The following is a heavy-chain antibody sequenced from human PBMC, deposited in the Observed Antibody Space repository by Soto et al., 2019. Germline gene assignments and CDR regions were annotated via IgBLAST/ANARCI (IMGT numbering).Heavy chain of an antibody. Sequence: VQLVESGGGLVQPGGSLRLSCAAFGFTFSSYAMHWVRQAPGKGLEWVAVISYDGSNKYYADSVKGRFTISRDNSKNTLYLQMNSLRAEDTAVYYCARGRVNRGELTFDYWGQGTLVTVSS. CDR2: ISYDGSNK. J-gene: IGHJ4*02. D-gene: IGHD1-26*01. V-gene: IGHV3-30-3*01. CDR1: GFTFSSYA. CDR3: ARGRVNRGELTFDY.